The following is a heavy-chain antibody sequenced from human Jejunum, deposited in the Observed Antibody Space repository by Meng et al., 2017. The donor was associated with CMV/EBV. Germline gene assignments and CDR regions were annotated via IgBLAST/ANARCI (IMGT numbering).Heavy chain of an antibody. CDR1: FTFSSSQ. J-gene: IGHJ5*02. V-gene: IGHV3-48*03. CDR3: ARDAVPAAPNWFDL. Sequence: FTFSSSQMNWVRQAPGKGLEWVSYISSSGTTIYYADSVKGRFTISRDNAENSLYLQMNSLRAEDTAVYFCARDAVPAAPNWFDLWGQGTLVTVSS. CDR2: ISSSGTTI. D-gene: IGHD2-2*01.